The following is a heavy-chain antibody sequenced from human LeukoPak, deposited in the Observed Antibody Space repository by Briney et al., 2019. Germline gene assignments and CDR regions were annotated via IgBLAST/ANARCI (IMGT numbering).Heavy chain of an antibody. CDR3: ARVGYYGSGSLIYFDY. D-gene: IGHD3-10*01. V-gene: IGHV4-59*01. Sequence: SETLSLTCTVSGGSISSYCWSWIRQPPGKGLEWVGYIYYSGSTNYNPSLKSRVTISVDTSKNQFSLKLSSVTAADTAVYYCARVGYYGSGSLIYFDYWGQGTLVTVSS. J-gene: IGHJ4*02. CDR2: IYYSGST. CDR1: GGSISSYC.